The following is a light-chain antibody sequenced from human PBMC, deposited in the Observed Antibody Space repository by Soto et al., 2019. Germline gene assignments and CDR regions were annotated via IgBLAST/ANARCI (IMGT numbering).Light chain of an antibody. CDR2: AAA. CDR3: QQYDNSPQVT. Sequence: EIMLTQSPGTLSLSPGERANLSCSASQSVSSSYLAWYQQKPGQAPRHLIYAAASRATGIPDRFSGSGSGTDFTLTISRLEPEDFAVYYCQQYDNSPQVTFGQGTRLDIK. J-gene: IGKJ5*01. V-gene: IGKV3-20*01. CDR1: QSVSSSY.